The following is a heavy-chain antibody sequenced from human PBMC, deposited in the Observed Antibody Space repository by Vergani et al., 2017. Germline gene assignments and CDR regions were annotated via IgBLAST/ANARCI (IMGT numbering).Heavy chain of an antibody. CDR2: IISIFGTA. V-gene: IGHV1-69*14. CDR3: ATVDFDWAIPPP. Sequence: QVQLVQSGAEVKKPGSSVKVSCKASGGTFSSYDISWVRQAPGQGLEWVGGIISIFGTANYAQKFQGRVTITADKSTNTAYMELSSLRSEDTAVYYCATVDFDWAIPPPWGQGTLVTVSS. J-gene: IGHJ5*02. D-gene: IGHD3-9*01. CDR1: GGTFSSYD.